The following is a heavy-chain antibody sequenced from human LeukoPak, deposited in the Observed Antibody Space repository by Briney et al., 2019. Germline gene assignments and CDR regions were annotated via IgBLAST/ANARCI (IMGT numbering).Heavy chain of an antibody. CDR3: ARDSMGSSGYSNI. Sequence: SETLSLTCTVSAGSISSSSYYWGWIRQPPGKGLEWIGSIYYSGSTYYNPSLKSRVTISVDTSKTQFSLKLSSVTAADTAVYYCARDSMGSSGYSNIWGQGTMVTVSS. D-gene: IGHD3-22*01. CDR2: IYYSGST. CDR1: AGSISSSSYY. J-gene: IGHJ3*02. V-gene: IGHV4-39*07.